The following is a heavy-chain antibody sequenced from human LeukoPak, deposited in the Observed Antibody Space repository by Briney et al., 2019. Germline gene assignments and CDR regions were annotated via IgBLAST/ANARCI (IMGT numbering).Heavy chain of an antibody. CDR1: GYTFTSYG. CDR2: ISAYNGNT. V-gene: IGHV1-18*01. CDR3: ARGPNYFFDY. J-gene: IGHJ4*02. Sequence: ASVRVSCKPSGYTFTSYGISWVRQAPGQGLEWMGWISAYNGNTNYAQKRQGRVTMTTDTSTSTAYMELRSLRSDDTAVYDCARGPNYFFDYWGQGTLVTVSS.